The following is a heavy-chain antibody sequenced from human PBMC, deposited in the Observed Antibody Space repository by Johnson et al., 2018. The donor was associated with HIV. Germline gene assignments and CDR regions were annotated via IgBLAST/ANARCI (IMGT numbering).Heavy chain of an antibody. Sequence: QVQLVESGGGVVQPGRSLRLSCAASGFTFSSYAMHWVRQAPGKGLEWVAVISYDGSNKYYADSVKGRLTISRDNSKNTLYLQMNSLRAEDTAVYYCAKDPVGATWAFDIWGQGTMVTVSS. V-gene: IGHV3-30-3*01. J-gene: IGHJ3*02. CDR1: GFTFSSYA. CDR3: AKDPVGATWAFDI. D-gene: IGHD1-26*01. CDR2: ISYDGSNK.